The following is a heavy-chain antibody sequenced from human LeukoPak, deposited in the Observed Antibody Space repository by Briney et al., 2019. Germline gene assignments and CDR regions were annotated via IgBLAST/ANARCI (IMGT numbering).Heavy chain of an antibody. CDR2: INHSGST. CDR1: GGSFSGYY. J-gene: IGHJ5*02. CDR3: ARLVGAYFAISWFDP. V-gene: IGHV4-34*01. Sequence: SETLSLTCAVSGGSFSGYYWSWIRQPPGKGLEWIGEINHSGSTNYNPSLKSRVTISVDTSKNQFSLKLSSVTAADTAVYYCARLVGAYFAISWFDPWGQGTLVTVSS. D-gene: IGHD1-26*01.